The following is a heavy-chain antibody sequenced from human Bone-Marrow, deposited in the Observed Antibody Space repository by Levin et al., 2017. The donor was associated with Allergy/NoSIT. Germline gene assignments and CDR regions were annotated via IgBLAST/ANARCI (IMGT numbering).Heavy chain of an antibody. CDR2: FGGSGGST. D-gene: IGHD3-10*01. CDR3: AKRHFYGSGGFDS. CDR1: GFIFHNYG. V-gene: IGHV3-23*01. Sequence: ASVKVSCAASGFIFHNYGMSWVRQAPGKGLEWVSGFGGSGGSTNYADSVKGRFIISRDNAKNTLYLQMNSLKVEDTAVYYCAKRHFYGSGGFDSWGQGTLVTVAS. J-gene: IGHJ5*01.